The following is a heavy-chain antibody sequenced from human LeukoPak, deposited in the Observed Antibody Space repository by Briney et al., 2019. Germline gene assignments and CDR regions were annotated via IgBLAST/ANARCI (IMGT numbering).Heavy chain of an antibody. V-gene: IGHV1-46*01. Sequence: GASVKVSCKASGYTFITYYIHWVRQAPGQGLEWMGIINPSGGSTSYAQKFQGRVTMTRDMSTSTVYMELRSLRSDDTAVYYCARDRGGDILTCYHSNLFDYWGQGTLVTVSS. CDR1: GYTFITYY. J-gene: IGHJ4*02. D-gene: IGHD3-9*01. CDR3: ARDRGGDILTCYHSNLFDY. CDR2: INPSGGST.